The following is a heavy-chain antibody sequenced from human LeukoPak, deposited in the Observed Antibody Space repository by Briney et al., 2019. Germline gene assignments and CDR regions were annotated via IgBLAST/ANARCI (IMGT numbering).Heavy chain of an antibody. CDR2: INPTGGST. J-gene: IGHJ4*02. CDR3: ARDLGYCTNGVCYTSWYFDY. CDR1: GYTFTSYY. V-gene: IGHV1-46*01. Sequence: ASLKVSCKASGYTFTSYYMHWVRQAPGQGLEWMGIINPTGGSTRHAQKFQGRVTMTRDTSTSTVYMELSSLRSEDTAVYYCARDLGYCTNGVCYTSWYFDYWGQGTLVTVSS. D-gene: IGHD2-8*01.